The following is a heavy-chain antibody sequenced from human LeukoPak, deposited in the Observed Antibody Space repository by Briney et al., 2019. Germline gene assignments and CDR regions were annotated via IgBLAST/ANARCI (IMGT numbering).Heavy chain of an antibody. V-gene: IGHV3-7*01. Sequence: PVGSLRLSCGASGFAFSSYWMTWLRQAPGKGLEFVANIEPAGSATYYADSVKGRFTISRDNTKNLLYLQMNSLTAEDSAVYHCGRFGYVSAVDTWGQGALVTVSS. CDR2: IEPAGSAT. D-gene: IGHD2-15*01. CDR3: GRFGYVSAVDT. CDR1: GFAFSSYW. J-gene: IGHJ5*02.